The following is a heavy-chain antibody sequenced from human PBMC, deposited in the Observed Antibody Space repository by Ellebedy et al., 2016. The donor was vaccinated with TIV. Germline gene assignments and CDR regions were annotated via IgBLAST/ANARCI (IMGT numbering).Heavy chain of an antibody. CDR1: GFTVSDTY. CDR3: AKGRCYHVVGADYFDQ. Sequence: PGGSLRLSCAASGFTVSDTYMNWVRQAPGKGLEWLSVIYSGDTTYYAASVKGRFTISSDTSKNTLYLQVTSLRAEDTAVYYCAKGRCYHVVGADYFDQWGQGTLVTVSS. D-gene: IGHD3-16*01. CDR2: IYSGDTT. J-gene: IGHJ4*02. V-gene: IGHV3-66*01.